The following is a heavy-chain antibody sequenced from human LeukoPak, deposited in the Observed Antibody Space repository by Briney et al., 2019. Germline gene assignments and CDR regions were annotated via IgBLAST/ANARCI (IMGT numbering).Heavy chain of an antibody. Sequence: SETLSLTCTVSGNSISSGDNYWSWIRQPAGKGLEWIGRIYTSGSTNYNPSLKSRVTISVDTSKNQFSLKLSSVTAADTAVYYCAREAQGGGLNWGQGTLVTVSS. CDR2: IYTSGST. V-gene: IGHV4-61*02. D-gene: IGHD3-16*01. CDR1: GNSISSGDNY. CDR3: AREAQGGGLN. J-gene: IGHJ4*02.